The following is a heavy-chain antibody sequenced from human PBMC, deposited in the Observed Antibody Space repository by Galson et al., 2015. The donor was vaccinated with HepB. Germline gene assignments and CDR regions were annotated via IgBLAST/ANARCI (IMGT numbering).Heavy chain of an antibody. Sequence: SETLSLTCTVSGGSISSSSYYWGWIRQPPGKGLEWIGSIYYSGSTYYNPSLKSRVTISVDTSKNQFSLKLSPVTAADTAVYYCASNLDGPPTMVRGVIRDYWGQGTLVTVSS. CDR3: ASNLDGPPTMVRGVIRDY. V-gene: IGHV4-39*01. D-gene: IGHD3-10*01. CDR2: IYYSGST. J-gene: IGHJ4*02. CDR1: GGSISSSSYY.